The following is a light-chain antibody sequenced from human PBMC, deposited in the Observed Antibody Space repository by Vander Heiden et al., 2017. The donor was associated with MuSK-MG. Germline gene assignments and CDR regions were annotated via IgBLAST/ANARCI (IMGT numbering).Light chain of an antibody. CDR2: CNN. J-gene: IGLJ1*01. V-gene: IGLV1-44*01. CDR3: AAWDDSLNGQGV. CDR1: SSNIGSNT. Sequence: QSVLTQPPSASGTPGQRVTISCSGSSSNIGSNTVNWYQQLPGTAPKLLIYCNNQRPSGVPDRFSGSKSGTSASLAISGLQSEDEADYYCAAWDDSLNGQGVFGTGTKVTVL.